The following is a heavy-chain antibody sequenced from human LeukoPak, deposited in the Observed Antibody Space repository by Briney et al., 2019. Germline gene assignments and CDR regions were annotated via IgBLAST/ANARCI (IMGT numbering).Heavy chain of an antibody. CDR1: GFTFSSYG. J-gene: IGHJ5*02. D-gene: IGHD6-19*01. CDR2: ISYDGSNK. V-gene: IGHV3-30*18. CDR3: AKTSGWYDPAPPAFDP. Sequence: PGGSLRLSCAASGFTFSSYGMHWVRQAPGKGLEWVAVISYDGSNKYYADSVKGRFTISRDNSKNTLYLQMNNLRAEDTAVYYCAKTSGWYDPAPPAFDPWGQGTLVTVSS.